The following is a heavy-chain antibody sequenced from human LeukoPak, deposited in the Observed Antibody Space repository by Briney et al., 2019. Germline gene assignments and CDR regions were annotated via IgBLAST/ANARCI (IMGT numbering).Heavy chain of an antibody. D-gene: IGHD3-9*01. J-gene: IGHJ4*02. CDR1: GFTFISSA. CDR2: IVVGSGNT. Sequence: SVKVSCKASGFTFISSAMQWVRQARGQRLEWIGWIVVGSGNTNYAQKFQEGVTITRDMSTSTAYMELSSLRSEDTAVYYCAASTFDYLPDYWGQGTLVTVSS. CDR3: AASTFDYLPDY. V-gene: IGHV1-58*02.